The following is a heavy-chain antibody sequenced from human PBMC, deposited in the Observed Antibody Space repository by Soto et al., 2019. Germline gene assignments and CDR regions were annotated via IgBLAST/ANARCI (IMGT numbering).Heavy chain of an antibody. Sequence: QVQLVESGGGVVQPGRSLSLSCAASGFSFRTFGRHWVRQAPGKGLEWVAVISYDGSNEFYADSVKGRFTISRDNSKNTVCLQMNSLRADDTAVYYCAKDRLGLRCFDWSLCGVWGQGTMVTVSS. V-gene: IGHV3-30*18. CDR3: AKDRLGLRCFDWSLCGV. CDR1: GFSFRTFG. CDR2: ISYDGSNE. D-gene: IGHD3-9*01. J-gene: IGHJ3*01.